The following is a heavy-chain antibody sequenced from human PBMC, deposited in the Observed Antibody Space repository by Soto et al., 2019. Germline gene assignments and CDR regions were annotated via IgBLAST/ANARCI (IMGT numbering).Heavy chain of an antibody. D-gene: IGHD6-13*01. J-gene: IGHJ4*02. V-gene: IGHV3-73*02. CDR2: IRGRPNNYAT. CDR3: TRATDGNNVDY. Sequence: EVRLVESGGDLVHPGGSLKLSCVASGFIFSGTTIHWVRQASGEGLEWVGRIRGRPNNYATEYGASVKGRFTITRDDSKSTAYLQMNSLRTEDTAVYFCTRATDGNNVDYWCQGTLVTVSS. CDR1: GFIFSGTT.